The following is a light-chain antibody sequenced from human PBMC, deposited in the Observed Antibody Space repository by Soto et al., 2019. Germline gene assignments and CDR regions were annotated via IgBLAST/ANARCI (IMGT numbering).Light chain of an antibody. J-gene: IGKJ4*01. CDR2: DAS. V-gene: IGKV3-11*01. CDR1: QSVSSY. Sequence: EIVLTQSPATLSLSPGERATLSCRASQSVSSYLAWYQQKPGQAPRLLIYDASNRATGIPARFSGSRSGTDFPLTISSIEPEDFAVYYCQQRSNWPPHTFGGGIKVEIK. CDR3: QQRSNWPPHT.